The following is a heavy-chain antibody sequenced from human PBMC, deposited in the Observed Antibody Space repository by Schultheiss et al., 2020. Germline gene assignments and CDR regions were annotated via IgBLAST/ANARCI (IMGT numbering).Heavy chain of an antibody. D-gene: IGHD1-26*01. CDR3: AKVWELAHFDY. J-gene: IGHJ4*02. CDR1: GFTFRRYG. Sequence: GGSLRLACAASGFTFRRYGMSWVRQAPGKGLEWVSGINWNGGSTGYADSVKGRFTISRDNAKNSLYLQMNSLRAEDTAVYYCAKVWELAHFDYWGQGTLV. CDR2: INWNGGST. V-gene: IGHV3-20*04.